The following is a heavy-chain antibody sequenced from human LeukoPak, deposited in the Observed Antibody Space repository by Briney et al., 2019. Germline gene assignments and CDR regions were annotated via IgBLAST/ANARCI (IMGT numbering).Heavy chain of an antibody. J-gene: IGHJ6*02. CDR1: GYTFTSYA. CDR2: IIPIFGTA. V-gene: IGHV1-69*13. CDR3: ARARIVVVPAATYPHYYYYYGMDV. Sequence: SVKVSCKASGYTFTSYAISWVRQAPGQGLEWMGGIIPIFGTANYAQKFQGRVTITADESTSTAYMELSSLRSEDTAVYYCARARIVVVPAATYPHYYYYYGMDVWGQGTTVTVSS. D-gene: IGHD2-2*01.